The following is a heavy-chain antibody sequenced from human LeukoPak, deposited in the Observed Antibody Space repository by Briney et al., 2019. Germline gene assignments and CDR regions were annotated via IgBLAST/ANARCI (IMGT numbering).Heavy chain of an antibody. CDR1: GFTFSSYA. D-gene: IGHD3-22*01. CDR3: AKAPMIVVTNNWFDP. J-gene: IGHJ5*02. CDR2: ISGSGSRT. V-gene: IGHV3-23*01. Sequence: GGSLRLSCAASGFTFSSYAMNWVRQAPGKGLEWVSPISGSGSRTYYGDSVKGRFTVSRDNSNNTLFLHMNSLRAEDTAVYYCAKAPMIVVTNNWFDPWGQGTLVTVSS.